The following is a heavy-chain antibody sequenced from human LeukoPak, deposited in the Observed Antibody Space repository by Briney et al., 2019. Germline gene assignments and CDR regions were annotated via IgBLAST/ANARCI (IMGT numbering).Heavy chain of an antibody. V-gene: IGHV3-7*01. J-gene: IGHJ4*02. D-gene: IGHD1-1*01. CDR2: MDPTGSQK. CDR1: SSMFSSYA. CDR3: AIWTSGNY. Sequence: GGSLRLSCEVSSSMFSSYAMTWVRQAPGKGLEWVANMDPTGSQKRYVDSVRGRFTISKDNPGASLYLDMHSLRAEDTAIYYCAIWTSGNYWGQGTLVTVSS.